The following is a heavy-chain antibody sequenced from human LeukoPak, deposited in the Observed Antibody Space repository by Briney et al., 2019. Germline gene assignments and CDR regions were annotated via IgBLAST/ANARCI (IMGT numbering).Heavy chain of an antibody. J-gene: IGHJ4*02. D-gene: IGHD3-10*01. CDR2: ISSDSRTI. CDR1: GFTFSSYS. Sequence: GGSLRLSCSASGFTFSSYSMNWVRQAPGKGLEWVSYISSDSRTIYYADSVKGRFTISRDNAKNSLYLQMKSLRDEDTDVYYCARYGSGTSYITNYFDYWGQGTLVTVSS. CDR3: ARYGSGTSYITNYFDY. V-gene: IGHV3-48*02.